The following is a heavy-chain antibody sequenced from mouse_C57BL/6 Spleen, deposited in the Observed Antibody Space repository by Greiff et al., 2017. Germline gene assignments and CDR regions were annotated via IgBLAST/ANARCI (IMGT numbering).Heavy chain of an antibody. J-gene: IGHJ1*03. CDR1: GYTFTSYT. Sequence: QVQLQQSGAELARPGASVKMSCTASGYTFTSYTMHWVKQRPGQGLEWIGYINPSSGYTKYNQKFKDKATLTADKSSSTAYMQLSSLTSEDSAVSYCARSLTTDYGDWYFDVWGTGTTVTVSS. D-gene: IGHD1-1*01. CDR2: INPSSGYT. CDR3: ARSLTTDYGDWYFDV. V-gene: IGHV1-4*01.